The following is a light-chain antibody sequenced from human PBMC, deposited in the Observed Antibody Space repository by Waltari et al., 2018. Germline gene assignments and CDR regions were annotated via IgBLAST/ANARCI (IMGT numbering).Light chain of an antibody. J-gene: IGLJ2*01. V-gene: IGLV2-8*01. Sequence: QSAMTQPPSASGPHGQSVTIPCTGSTSDMGSPHHVSWYQHRPGTAPKLLISYVNKRPSGVPERFSGSKSGNTASLTVSGLQAEDEASYYCKSYLFDNNWGFGGGTKVTGL. CDR3: KSYLFDNNWG. CDR1: TSDMGSPHH. CDR2: YVN.